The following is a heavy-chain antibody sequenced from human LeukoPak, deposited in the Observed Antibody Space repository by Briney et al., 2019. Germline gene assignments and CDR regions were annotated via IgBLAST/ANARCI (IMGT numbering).Heavy chain of an antibody. CDR2: IGGDGTT. Sequence: GGSLRLSCATSGFTFSNCGMSWVRQAPGKGLQWLSVIGGDGTTYYADSVKGRFTVSRDNSENTLSLQMNSLRAEDTAVYYCAKGPYGLGIYCGIDVWGQGTTVTV. CDR3: AKGPYGLGIYCGIDV. J-gene: IGHJ6*02. V-gene: IGHV3-23*01. D-gene: IGHD3-10*01. CDR1: GFTFSNCG.